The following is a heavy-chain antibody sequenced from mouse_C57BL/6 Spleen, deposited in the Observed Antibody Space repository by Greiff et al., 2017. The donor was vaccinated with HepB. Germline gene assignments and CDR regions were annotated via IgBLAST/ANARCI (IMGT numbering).Heavy chain of an antibody. CDR3: ARQRGYSGYYAMDY. CDR2: ISSGSSTI. CDR1: GFTFSDYG. D-gene: IGHD2-12*01. V-gene: IGHV5-17*01. J-gene: IGHJ4*01. Sequence: EVMLVESGGGLVKPGGSLKLSCAASGFTFSDYGMHWVRQAPEKGLEWVAYISSGSSTIYYADTVKGRFTISRDNAKNTLFLQMTSLRSEDTAMYYCARQRGYSGYYAMDYWGQGTSVTVSS.